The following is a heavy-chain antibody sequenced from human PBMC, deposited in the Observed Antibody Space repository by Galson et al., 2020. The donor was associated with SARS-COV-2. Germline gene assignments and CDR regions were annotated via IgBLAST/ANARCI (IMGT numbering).Heavy chain of an antibody. V-gene: IGHV3-21*01. D-gene: IGHD1-7*01. CDR1: GFTFSSYS. CDR3: ARDRGITGTTSGDY. J-gene: IGHJ4*02. Sequence: GGSLRLSCAASGFTFSSYSMNWVRQAPGKGLEWDSSISSSSSYIYYADSVKGRFTISRDNAKNSLYLQMNSLRAEDTAVYYCARDRGITGTTSGDYWGQGTLVTVSS. CDR2: ISSSSSYI.